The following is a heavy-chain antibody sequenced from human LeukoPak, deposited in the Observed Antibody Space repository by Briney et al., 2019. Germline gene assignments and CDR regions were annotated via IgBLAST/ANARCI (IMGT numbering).Heavy chain of an antibody. CDR3: AREKAGGYDSRRPFDI. CDR2: IYYSGST. Sequence: SETLSLTCTVSGGSISSGDYYWSWIRQPPGTGLEWIGYIYYSGSTYYNPSLKSRVTISVDTSKNQFSLKLSSVTAADTAVYYCAREKAGGYDSRRPFDIWGQGTMVTVSS. V-gene: IGHV4-30-4*01. J-gene: IGHJ3*02. CDR1: GGSISSGDYY. D-gene: IGHD3-22*01.